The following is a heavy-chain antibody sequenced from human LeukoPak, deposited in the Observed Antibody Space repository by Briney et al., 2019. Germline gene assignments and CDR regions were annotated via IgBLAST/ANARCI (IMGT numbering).Heavy chain of an antibody. D-gene: IGHD3-10*01. J-gene: IGHJ6*03. CDR1: GYTFTSYD. CDR2: MNPNSGNT. Sequence: ASVKVSCKASGYTFTSYDINWVRQATGQRLEWMGWMNPNSGNTGYAQKFQGRVTMTRNTSISTAYMELSSLRSEDTAVYYCARRMVRGVIMLWAYYMDVWGKGTTVTVSS. V-gene: IGHV1-8*01. CDR3: ARRMVRGVIMLWAYYMDV.